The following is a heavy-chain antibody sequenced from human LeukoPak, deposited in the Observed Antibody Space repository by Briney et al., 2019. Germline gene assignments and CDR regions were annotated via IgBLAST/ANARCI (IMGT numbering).Heavy chain of an antibody. CDR1: GGSFSGYY. CDR3: ARRGLRDYVWGSYRRKYNWFDP. Sequence: SETLSLTCAVYGGSFSGYYWSWIRQPPGKGLEWIGEINHSGSTNYNPSLKSRVTISVDTSKNQFSLKLSSVTAADTAVYYCARRGLRDYVWGSYRRKYNWFDPWGQGTLVTVSS. J-gene: IGHJ5*02. CDR2: INHSGST. V-gene: IGHV4-34*01. D-gene: IGHD3-16*02.